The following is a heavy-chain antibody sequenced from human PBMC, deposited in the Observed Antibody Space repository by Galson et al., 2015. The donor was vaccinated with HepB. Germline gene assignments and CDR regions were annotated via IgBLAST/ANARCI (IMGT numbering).Heavy chain of an antibody. CDR3: AKELQYSTGWAYSFDV. D-gene: IGHD6-19*01. CDR1: GFTFSNFV. J-gene: IGHJ4*02. Sequence: SLRLSCAASGFTFSNFVMSWVRQAPGRGLEWVSSISAGGDPYYADSVKGRFIISRDNSKNTLSLQMNSLRAEDSAIFYCAKELQYSTGWAYSFDVWGQGTLVTVSS. V-gene: IGHV3-23*01. CDR2: ISAGGDP.